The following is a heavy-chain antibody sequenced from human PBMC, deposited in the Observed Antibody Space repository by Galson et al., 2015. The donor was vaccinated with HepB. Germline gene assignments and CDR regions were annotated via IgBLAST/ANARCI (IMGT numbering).Heavy chain of an antibody. V-gene: IGHV4-59*01. J-gene: IGHJ4*02. Sequence: SETLSLTCTVSGGSTSSYYWSWIRQPPGKGLEWIGYIYYSGSTNYNPSLKSRVTISVDTSKNQFSLKLSSVTAADTAVYYCARGGHLYYYDSGKDRGGYFDYWGQGTLVTVSS. D-gene: IGHD3-22*01. CDR3: ARGGHLYYYDSGKDRGGYFDY. CDR2: IYYSGST. CDR1: GGSTSSYY.